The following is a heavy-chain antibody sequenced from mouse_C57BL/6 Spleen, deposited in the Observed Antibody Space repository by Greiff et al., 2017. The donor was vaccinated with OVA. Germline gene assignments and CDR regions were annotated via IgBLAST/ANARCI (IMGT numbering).Heavy chain of an antibody. CDR3: AREGDNLLPDY. J-gene: IGHJ2*01. V-gene: IGHV3-6*01. CDR1: GYSITSGYY. Sequence: LQQSGPGLVKPSQSLSLTCSVTGYSITSGYYWNWIRQFPGNKLEWMGYISYDGSNNYNPSLKNRISITRDTSKNQFFLKLNSVTTEDTATYYCAREGDNLLPDYWGQGTTLTVSS. CDR2: ISYDGSN.